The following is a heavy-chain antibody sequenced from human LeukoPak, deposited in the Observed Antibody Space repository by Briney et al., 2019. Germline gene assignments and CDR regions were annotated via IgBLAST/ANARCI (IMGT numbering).Heavy chain of an antibody. Sequence: SETLSLTCAVYGGSFSGYYWSWNRQPPGKGLEWIGEINHSGSTNYNPSLKSRVTISVDTSKNQFSLKLSSVTAADTAVYYCAREPISSGYYFGAFDIWGQGTMVTVSS. J-gene: IGHJ3*02. CDR2: INHSGST. D-gene: IGHD3-22*01. CDR3: AREPISSGYYFGAFDI. V-gene: IGHV4-34*01. CDR1: GGSFSGYY.